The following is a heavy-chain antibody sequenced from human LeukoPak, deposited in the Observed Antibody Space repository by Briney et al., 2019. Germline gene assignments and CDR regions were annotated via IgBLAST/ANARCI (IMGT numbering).Heavy chain of an antibody. CDR3: ARSGGGNLDY. Sequence: SETLSLTCTVSGGSISSGGYYWSWIRQHPGKGLEWIGYIYYSGSTYYNPSLKSRVTMSVDTSKNQFSLKLSSVTAADTAVYYCARSGGGNLDYWGQGTLVTVSS. CDR2: IYYSGST. CDR1: GGSISSGGYY. J-gene: IGHJ4*02. V-gene: IGHV4-31*03. D-gene: IGHD4-23*01.